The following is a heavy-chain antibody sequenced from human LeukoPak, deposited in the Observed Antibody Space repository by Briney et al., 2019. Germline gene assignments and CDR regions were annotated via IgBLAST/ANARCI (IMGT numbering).Heavy chain of an antibody. CDR2: IKEDGSEK. CDR3: ARGGGLDV. CDR1: GFTFSNYW. D-gene: IGHD3-16*01. J-gene: IGHJ6*02. Sequence: GGSLRLSCAASGFTFSNYWMSWVRQAPGKGLEWVANIKEDGSEKYYVDSVKGRFTISRDNAKNSLYLQMSNLRAEDTAVYFCARGGGLDVWGQGATVTVSS. V-gene: IGHV3-7*03.